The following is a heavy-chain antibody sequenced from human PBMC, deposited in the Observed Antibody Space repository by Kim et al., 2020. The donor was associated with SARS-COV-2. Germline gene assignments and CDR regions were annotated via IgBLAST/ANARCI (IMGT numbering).Heavy chain of an antibody. CDR1: GGTFSSYA. V-gene: IGHV1-69*13. J-gene: IGHJ6*02. D-gene: IGHD2-2*01. CDR2: IIPIFGTA. Sequence: SVKVSCKASGGTFSSYAISWVRQAPGQGLEWMGGIIPIFGTANYAQKFQGRVTITADESTSTAYMELSSLRSEDTAVYYCARDLRKYCSSTSCYAGYYYYGMDVWGQGTTVTVSS. CDR3: ARDLRKYCSSTSCYAGYYYYGMDV.